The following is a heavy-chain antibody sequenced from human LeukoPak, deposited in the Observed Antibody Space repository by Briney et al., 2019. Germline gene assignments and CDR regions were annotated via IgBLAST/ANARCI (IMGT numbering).Heavy chain of an antibody. CDR3: ARETFRLGELSLNWFDP. V-gene: IGHV4-61*02. J-gene: IGHJ5*02. CDR1: GGSISSGSYY. Sequence: SQTLSLTCTVSGGSISSGSYYWSWIRQPAGKGLEWIGRIYTSGSTNYNPSLKSRVTISVDTSKNQFSLKLSSVTAADTAVYYCARETFRLGELSLNWFDPWGQGTLVTVSS. CDR2: IYTSGST. D-gene: IGHD3-16*02.